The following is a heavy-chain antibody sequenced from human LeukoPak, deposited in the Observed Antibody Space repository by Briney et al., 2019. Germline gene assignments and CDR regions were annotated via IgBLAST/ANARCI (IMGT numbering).Heavy chain of an antibody. CDR3: AREKYGSPVAAPDY. CDR2: ISAYNGNT. Sequence: ASVKVSCKASGYTFTSYGISWVRQAPGQGLEWMGWISAYNGNTNYAHQFQGRVTMTRDTSTSTVYMELSSLRSEDTAVFYCAREKYGSPVAAPDYWGQGTLVTVSS. V-gene: IGHV1-18*01. J-gene: IGHJ4*02. CDR1: GYTFTSYG. D-gene: IGHD2-15*01.